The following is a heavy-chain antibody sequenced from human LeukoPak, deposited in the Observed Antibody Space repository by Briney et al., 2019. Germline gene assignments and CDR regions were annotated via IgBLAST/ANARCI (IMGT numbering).Heavy chain of an antibody. J-gene: IGHJ4*02. D-gene: IGHD6-6*01. V-gene: IGHV4-59*01. CDR3: AREDRVAARGFDF. CDR1: GGSISYFY. CDR2: VFHSGTT. Sequence: SETLSLTCTVSGGSISYFYWNWIRQSPGKGLEWIGNVFHSGTTNYNPSLKSRVTISVNMSNNQFSLRLTSVTAADTAVYCCAREDRVAARGFDFWGQGTLVTVSS.